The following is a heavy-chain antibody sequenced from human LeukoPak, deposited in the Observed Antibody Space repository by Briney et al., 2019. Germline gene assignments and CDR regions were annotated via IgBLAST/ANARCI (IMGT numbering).Heavy chain of an antibody. CDR3: ARAGYSSSLGY. CDR2: INHSGST. V-gene: IGHV4-34*01. D-gene: IGHD6-13*01. CDR1: GVSFSGYY. Sequence: SETLSLTCAVYGVSFSGYYWSWIRQPPGKGLEWIGEINHSGSTNYNPSLKSRVTISVDTSKNQFSLKLSSVTAADTAVYYCARAGYSSSLGYWGQGTLVTVSS. J-gene: IGHJ4*02.